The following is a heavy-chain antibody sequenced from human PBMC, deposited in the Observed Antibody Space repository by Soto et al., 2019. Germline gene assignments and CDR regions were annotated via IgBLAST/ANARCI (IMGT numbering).Heavy chain of an antibody. CDR3: ARDPAP. CDR2: IYDSGST. J-gene: IGHJ5*02. CDR1: GGSISSGGYY. Sequence: QVQLQESGPGLVKASQTLSLTCTVSGGSISSGGYYWSWIRQHPGKGLEWIGYIYDSGSTYYNPSLRSRVTISAGASKSQFSLKLSSVTAADSAVYYCARDPAPWGRGTLATVSS. V-gene: IGHV4-31*03.